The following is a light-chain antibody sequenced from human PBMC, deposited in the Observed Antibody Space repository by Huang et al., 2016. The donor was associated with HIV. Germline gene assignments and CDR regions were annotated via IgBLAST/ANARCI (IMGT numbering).Light chain of an antibody. CDR3: MQGSHWPPT. Sequence: DVVMTPSPLSLPVTLGQPASISCRSSESLVYSDGNTYLNWFQQRPGQSPRRLIYKVSIRDSGVAESFGGSGSGTNVTLKISRVEAEDVGIYYCMQGSHWPPTFGPGTKVDFK. CDR1: ESLVYSDGNTY. CDR2: KVS. V-gene: IGKV2-30*01. J-gene: IGKJ3*01.